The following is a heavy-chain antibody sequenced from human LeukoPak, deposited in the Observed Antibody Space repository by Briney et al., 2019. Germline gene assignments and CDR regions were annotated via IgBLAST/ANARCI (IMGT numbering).Heavy chain of an antibody. D-gene: IGHD6-6*01. CDR3: AKDRSSSGRGGPDY. J-gene: IGHJ4*02. CDR1: GFTFSDYY. CDR2: ISTSGSTI. V-gene: IGHV3-11*04. Sequence: GGSLRLSCVASGFTFSDYYMTWIRQAPGKGLEWVSYISTSGSTIYYADSVKGRFTISRDNSKNTLYLQMNSLRAEDTAVYYCAKDRSSSGRGGPDYWGQGTLVTVSS.